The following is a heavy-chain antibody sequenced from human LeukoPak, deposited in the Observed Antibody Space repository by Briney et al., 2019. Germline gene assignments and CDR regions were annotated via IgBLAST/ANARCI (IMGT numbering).Heavy chain of an antibody. CDR1: GGSISSTSYY. J-gene: IGHJ6*03. Sequence: SETLSLTCTVSGGSISSTSYYWGWIRQPPGKGLEWIGSIYYSGSSYYNPSLKSRVTISVATSKNQFSLKLSSVTAADTAVYYCARDRDYTYYMDVWGKGTTVTVSS. CDR3: ARDRDYTYYMDV. CDR2: IYYSGSS. D-gene: IGHD4-11*01. V-gene: IGHV4-39*07.